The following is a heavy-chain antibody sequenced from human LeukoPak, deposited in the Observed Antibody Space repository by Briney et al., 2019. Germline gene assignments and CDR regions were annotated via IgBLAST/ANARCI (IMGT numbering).Heavy chain of an antibody. D-gene: IGHD3-16*02. Sequence: ASVKVSCKASGYTFTSYGISWVRQAPGQGLEWMGWISAYNGSTNYAQKLQGRVTMTTDTSTSTAYMELRSLRSDDTAVYYCARLYDYVWGSYRYTGMDYFDYWGQGTLVTVSS. CDR2: ISAYNGST. CDR1: GYTFTSYG. CDR3: ARLYDYVWGSYRYTGMDYFDY. J-gene: IGHJ4*02. V-gene: IGHV1-18*01.